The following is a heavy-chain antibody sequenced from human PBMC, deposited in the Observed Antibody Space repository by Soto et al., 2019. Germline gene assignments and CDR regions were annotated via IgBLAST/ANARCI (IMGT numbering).Heavy chain of an antibody. D-gene: IGHD3-10*01. CDR2: VKEDGSEL. CDR3: ARDIGSDYVN. CDR1: GFNVMSYW. Sequence: GGSLRLSCAVSGFNVMSYWMSWVSQAPGKGLEWVASVKEDGSELYYLHSVRGRFSISRDSAGNALHLTMNYLSAEDTGVYFCARDIGSDYVNWGQGIAVTASS. V-gene: IGHV3-7*01. J-gene: IGHJ4*02.